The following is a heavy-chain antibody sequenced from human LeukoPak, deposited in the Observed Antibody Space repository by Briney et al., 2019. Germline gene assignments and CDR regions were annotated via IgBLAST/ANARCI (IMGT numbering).Heavy chain of an antibody. V-gene: IGHV3-11*01. J-gene: IGHJ4*02. CDR2: ISSSGSTI. CDR3: AKVGNPFDSSGYYFDY. D-gene: IGHD3-22*01. CDR1: GFTFSDYY. Sequence: PGGSLRLSCAASGFTFSDYYMSWIRQAPGKGLEWVSYISSSGSTIYYADSVRGRFTISRDNAKNSLYLQMNSLRAEDTAVYYCAKVGNPFDSSGYYFDYWGQGTLVTVSS.